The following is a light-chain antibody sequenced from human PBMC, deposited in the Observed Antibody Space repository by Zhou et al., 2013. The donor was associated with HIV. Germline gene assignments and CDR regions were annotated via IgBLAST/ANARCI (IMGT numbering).Light chain of an antibody. CDR3: MQALQTPYT. CDR1: QSLLSSSGDNF. V-gene: IGKV2-28*01. CDR2: LAS. Sequence: DVVMTQSPLSLAVTPGEPASISCRSSQSLLSSSGDNFLDWYLQKPGQSPQLLISLASIRASGVPDRFSGSGSGTDFTLKISRVEAEDVGVYYCMQALQTPYTFGQGTKLEFK. J-gene: IGKJ2*01.